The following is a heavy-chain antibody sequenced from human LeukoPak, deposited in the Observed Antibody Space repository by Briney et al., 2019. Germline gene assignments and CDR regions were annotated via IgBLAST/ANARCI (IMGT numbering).Heavy chain of an antibody. CDR3: ARRPPAKQQLYYFDS. Sequence: GGALRLSCAASGFTFSSYAMSWVRQAPGKGLEWVSAIRDSGSSTHYADSVKGRFTTSRDNSKNTLYLQMNSLRAEDTATYYCARRPPAKQQLYYFDSWGQGALVTVSS. J-gene: IGHJ4*02. CDR1: GFTFSSYA. V-gene: IGHV3-23*01. CDR2: IRDSGSST. D-gene: IGHD1-1*01.